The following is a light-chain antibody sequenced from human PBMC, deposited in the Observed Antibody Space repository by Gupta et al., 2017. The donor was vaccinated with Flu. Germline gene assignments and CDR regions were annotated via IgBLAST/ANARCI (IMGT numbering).Light chain of an antibody. Sequence: DIQMTQSPSSLSASVGDRVTITCRASQSISSYLNWYQQKPGKAPKLLIYAASRVQSGVPSRFSGSGSGTDFTLTISRRQPEDFATYYCQQSDSTPQTFGQGTKVEIK. V-gene: IGKV1-39*01. CDR3: QQSDSTPQT. CDR1: QSISSY. CDR2: AAS. J-gene: IGKJ1*01.